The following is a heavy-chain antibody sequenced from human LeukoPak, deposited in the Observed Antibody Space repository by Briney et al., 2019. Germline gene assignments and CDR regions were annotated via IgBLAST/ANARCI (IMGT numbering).Heavy chain of an antibody. V-gene: IGHV1-69*11. CDR3: ATGGAYRDAFDI. Sequence: SVKVSCKASGGTFSTYSINWVRQAPGQGLEWMGRIIPILSQSDYAQKFQGTVSITADEFTETAYMELSSLRSDDTAVYYCATGGAYRDAFDIWGRGTMVTVSS. CDR1: GGTFSTYS. J-gene: IGHJ3*02. D-gene: IGHD3-10*01. CDR2: IIPILSQS.